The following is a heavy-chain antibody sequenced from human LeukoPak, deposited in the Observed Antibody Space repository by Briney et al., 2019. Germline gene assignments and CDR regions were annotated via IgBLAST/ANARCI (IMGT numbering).Heavy chain of an antibody. CDR3: ARRLYTSVWFDP. CDR2: TYPGGSQT. J-gene: IGHJ5*02. D-gene: IGHD2-2*01. Sequence: GESLKISCKASSSTFTNYWIDWVRQMPGRGLEWMGITYPGGSQTIYMPPFQGQVTISVDESATTAYLQWNTLKASDTAIYYCARRLYTSVWFDPWGQGTLVTVSS. CDR1: SSTFTNYW. V-gene: IGHV5-51*01.